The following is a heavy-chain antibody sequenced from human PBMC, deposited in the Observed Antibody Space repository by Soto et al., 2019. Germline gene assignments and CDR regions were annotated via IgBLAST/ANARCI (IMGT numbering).Heavy chain of an antibody. V-gene: IGHV4-59*12. Sequence: SETLSLTCTVSGGSISSYYWSWIRQPPGKGLEWIGYIYYSGSTNYNPSLKSRVTISVDASKNQFSLKLSSVTAADTAVYYCARDGNDSSGYYHFDYWGQGTLVTAPQ. CDR3: ARDGNDSSGYYHFDY. CDR1: GGSISSYY. D-gene: IGHD3-22*01. J-gene: IGHJ4*02. CDR2: IYYSGST.